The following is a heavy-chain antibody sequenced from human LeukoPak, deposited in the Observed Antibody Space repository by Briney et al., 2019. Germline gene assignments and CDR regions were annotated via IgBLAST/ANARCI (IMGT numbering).Heavy chain of an antibody. CDR1: GYSFTSNY. J-gene: IGHJ4*02. CDR2: IYPRDGST. CDR3: ARDPRQQPPHWGKFDY. D-gene: IGHD6-13*01. Sequence: ASVKVSCKASGYSFTSNYIHWVRQAPGQGLEWMGMIYPRDGSTSYAQKFQGRVTMTRDTSVSTAYMELNSLRSEDTAVYYCARDPRQQPPHWGKFDYWGQGTLVTVSS. V-gene: IGHV1-46*01.